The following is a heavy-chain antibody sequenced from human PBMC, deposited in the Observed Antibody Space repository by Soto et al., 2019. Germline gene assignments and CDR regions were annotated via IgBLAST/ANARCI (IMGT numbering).Heavy chain of an antibody. D-gene: IGHD3-3*01. J-gene: IGHJ6*02. CDR2: IYYSGST. Sequence: SETLSLTCTVSGGSISSGDYYWSWIRQPPGKGLEWIGYIYYSGSTYYNPSLKSRVTISVDTSKNQFSLKLSSVTAADTAVYYCARGGRSYYDFWSGYHAGSYYYYGMDVWGQGTTVTVSS. CDR3: ARGGRSYYDFWSGYHAGSYYYYGMDV. CDR1: GGSISSGDYY. V-gene: IGHV4-30-4*01.